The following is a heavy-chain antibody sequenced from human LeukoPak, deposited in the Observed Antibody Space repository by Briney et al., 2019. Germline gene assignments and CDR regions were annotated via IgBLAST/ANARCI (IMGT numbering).Heavy chain of an antibody. CDR1: GFTFSSYG. V-gene: IGHV3-30*18. Sequence: GGSLRLSCAASGFTFSSYGMHWVRQAPGKGLEWVAVISYDGSNKYYADSVKGRFTISRDKSKNTLYLQMNSLRAEDTAVYYCAKNRLNYFDYWGQGTLVTVSS. CDR2: ISYDGSNK. J-gene: IGHJ4*02. CDR3: AKNRLNYFDY.